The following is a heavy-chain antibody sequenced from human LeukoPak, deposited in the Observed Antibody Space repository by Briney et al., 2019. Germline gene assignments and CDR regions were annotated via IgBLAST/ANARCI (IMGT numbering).Heavy chain of an antibody. J-gene: IGHJ3*02. CDR1: GFTFSSYA. Sequence: SGGSLRLSCAASGFTFSSYAMNWVRQAPGKGLEWVSGISSSGGYTYYADSVKGRFTISRDNSKNTLYLQMNRLRDEDTAVYYCASGVVDNDAFDIWGQGTMVTVSS. D-gene: IGHD5-12*01. CDR2: ISSSGGYT. V-gene: IGHV3-23*01. CDR3: ASGVVDNDAFDI.